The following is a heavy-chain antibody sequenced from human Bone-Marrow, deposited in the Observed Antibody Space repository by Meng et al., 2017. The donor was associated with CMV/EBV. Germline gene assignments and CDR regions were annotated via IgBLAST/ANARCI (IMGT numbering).Heavy chain of an antibody. Sequence: GGSLRLSCAASGFTFSSYAMSWVRQAPGKGLEWVSYISSSGSTIYYADSVKGRFTISRDNAKNSLYLQMNSLRAEDTAVYYCARLCSTSCYTDAFDIWGQGTMVTVSS. D-gene: IGHD2-2*02. CDR2: ISSSGSTI. CDR1: GFTFSSYA. J-gene: IGHJ3*02. CDR3: ARLCSTSCYTDAFDI. V-gene: IGHV3-48*03.